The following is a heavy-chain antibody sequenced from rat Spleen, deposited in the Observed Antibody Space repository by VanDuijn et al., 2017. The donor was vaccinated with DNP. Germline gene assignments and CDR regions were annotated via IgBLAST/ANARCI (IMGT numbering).Heavy chain of an antibody. CDR3: ARQSGGYSELRYFDY. CDR1: GFTFSDYY. J-gene: IGHJ2*01. Sequence: EVQLVESGGGLVQPGRSLKLSCAASGFTFSDYYMAWVRQAPKKGLEWVASISYEGSSTYYGDSVKGRFTISRDNAKSTLYLQMNSLRSEDTATYYCARQSGGYSELRYFDYWGQGVMVTVSS. D-gene: IGHD1-11*01. CDR2: ISYEGSST. V-gene: IGHV5-22*01.